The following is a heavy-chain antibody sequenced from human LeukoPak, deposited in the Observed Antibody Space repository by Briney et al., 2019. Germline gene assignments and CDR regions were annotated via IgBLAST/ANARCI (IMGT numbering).Heavy chain of an antibody. V-gene: IGHV1-2*06. CDR2: INPNRGGT. CDR3: ARDSPYYYFWSGSAPSSYYYYMDV. D-gene: IGHD3-3*01. CDR1: GYTFTGYY. J-gene: IGHJ6*03. Sequence: GASVKVSCMASGYTFTGYYRHWVRQAPGPGLGWMGRINPNRGGTNYAQKLQGRVTMTRGTSISTACMELSRLRSDDTALYYCARDSPYYYFWSGSAPSSYYYYMDVWGKGTTVTVSS.